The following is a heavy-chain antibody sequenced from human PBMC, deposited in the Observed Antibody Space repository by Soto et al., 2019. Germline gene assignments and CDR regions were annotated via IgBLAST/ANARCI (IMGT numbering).Heavy chain of an antibody. D-gene: IGHD5-18*01. CDR1: GYTFTSYY. CDR2: INPSGGST. J-gene: IGHJ4*02. CDR3: ASKGVPWIQLWPSSFDY. V-gene: IGHV1-46*01. Sequence: QVQLVQSGAEVKKPGASVKVSCKASGYTFTSYYMHWVRQAPGQGLEWMGIINPSGGSTSYAQKFQGRVTMTRDTSTSTVYMELSSLRSEDTAVYYCASKGVPWIQLWPSSFDYWGQGTLVTVSS.